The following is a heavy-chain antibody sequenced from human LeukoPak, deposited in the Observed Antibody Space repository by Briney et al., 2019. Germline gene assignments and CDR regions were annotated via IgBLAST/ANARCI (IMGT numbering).Heavy chain of an antibody. D-gene: IGHD2-2*01. Sequence: GGSLRLSCAASGFTFSSYWMHWVRQAPGKGLVWVSRINSDGSSTSYADSVKGRFSISRDNAKNSLYLQMNSLRAEDTAVYYCARWYCSSPTCHYHYFGMDVWGHGTTVTVSS. J-gene: IGHJ6*02. CDR3: ARWYCSSPTCHYHYFGMDV. V-gene: IGHV3-74*01. CDR2: INSDGSST. CDR1: GFTFSSYW.